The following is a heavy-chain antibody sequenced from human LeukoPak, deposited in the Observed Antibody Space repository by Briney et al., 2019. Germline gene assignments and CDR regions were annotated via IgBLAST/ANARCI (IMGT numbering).Heavy chain of an antibody. CDR1: GFTFSNYW. CDR3: ASGGIYYGAAFDF. CDR2: INSDGINT. Sequence: GGSLRLSCAASGFTFSNYWMHWVRQAPGKGLVWVSRINSDGINTSYADSVKGRFTISRDNAKNSLYLQMNSLRAEDTALYYCASGGIYYGAAFDFWGQGTLVTVSS. D-gene: IGHD1-26*01. V-gene: IGHV3-74*01. J-gene: IGHJ4*02.